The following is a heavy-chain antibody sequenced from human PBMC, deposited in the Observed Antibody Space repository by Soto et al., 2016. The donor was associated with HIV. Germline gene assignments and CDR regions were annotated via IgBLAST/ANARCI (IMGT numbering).Heavy chain of an antibody. CDR1: GGTFSRYA. Sequence: QVQLVQSGAEVKKPGSSVKVSCKASGGTFSRYAISWVRQAPGQGLEWMGGIIPLFGRTNYAQKFQGRVTITADESTSTVYMELSSLRSEDTAVYYCARGRKGGDYYYWYFDLWAVAPWSLSPQ. CDR3: ARGRKGGDYYYWYFDL. CDR2: IIPLFGRT. V-gene: IGHV1-69*13. J-gene: IGHJ2*01. D-gene: IGHD4-17*01.